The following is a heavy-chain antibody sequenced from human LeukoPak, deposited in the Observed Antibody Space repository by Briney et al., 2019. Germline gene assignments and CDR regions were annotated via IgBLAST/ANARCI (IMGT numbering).Heavy chain of an antibody. Sequence: ASVKVSCKASEYTFTGYYMHWVRQAPGQGLEWMGWISAYNGNTNYAQKLQGRVTMTTDTSTSTAYMELRSLRSDDTAAYYCARLRGGGGSTIDYWGQGTLVTVSS. D-gene: IGHD3-10*01. CDR2: ISAYNGNT. CDR1: EYTFTGYY. V-gene: IGHV1-18*04. CDR3: ARLRGGGGSTIDY. J-gene: IGHJ4*02.